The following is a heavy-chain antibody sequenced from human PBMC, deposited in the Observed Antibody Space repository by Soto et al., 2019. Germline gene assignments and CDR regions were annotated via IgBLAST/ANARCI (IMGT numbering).Heavy chain of an antibody. Sequence: GGSLRLSCAASGFTFSILAMGWVRQAPGKGLEWVSVIDYTGGTTYYTDFVKGRFIISRDNSKKMLYLQMNSLRAEDTAVYYCAKDASRTSGWYYFDYWGQGALVTVSS. D-gene: IGHD6-19*01. J-gene: IGHJ4*02. CDR1: GFTFSILA. CDR2: IDYTGGTT. V-gene: IGHV3-23*01. CDR3: AKDASRTSGWYYFDY.